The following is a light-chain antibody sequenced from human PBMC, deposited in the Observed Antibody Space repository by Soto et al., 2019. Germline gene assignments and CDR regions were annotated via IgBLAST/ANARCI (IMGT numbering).Light chain of an antibody. CDR2: ATS. CDR3: QKYNSAPLT. Sequence: DVLMNQSPSSLSAFVGDRVTITCRASQGIAPYLAWFQQKPGKVPKLLIYATSTLQSGVPSRFSGSGSGTDFTLTINSLQPEDVGTYYCQKYNSAPLTFGGGTKVDIK. CDR1: QGIAPY. V-gene: IGKV1-27*01. J-gene: IGKJ4*01.